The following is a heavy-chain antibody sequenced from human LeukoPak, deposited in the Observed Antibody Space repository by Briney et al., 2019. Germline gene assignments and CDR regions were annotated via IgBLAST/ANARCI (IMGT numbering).Heavy chain of an antibody. CDR2: IGTASDT. Sequence: GGSLRLSCAASGFTFSSFDMHWVRQPPGQGLEWVSTIGTASDTYYPGSVEGRFTLSRDNAKNSLFLQMNSLTAGDTAVYYCARGPPRGNYYYMDVWGKGTTVTVSS. V-gene: IGHV3-13*01. J-gene: IGHJ6*03. D-gene: IGHD1-1*01. CDR3: ARGPPRGNYYYMDV. CDR1: GFTFSSFD.